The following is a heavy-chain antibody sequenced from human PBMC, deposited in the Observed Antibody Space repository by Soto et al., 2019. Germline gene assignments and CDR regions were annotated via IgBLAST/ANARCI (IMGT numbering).Heavy chain of an antibody. CDR1: GFTFNSYG. CDR3: AKDAEMDIVVVAVAEYFDS. J-gene: IGHJ4*02. Sequence: QVQLEESGGGVVQPGKSLRLSCAGSGFTFNSYGMHWVRQTPGKGLEWVAGISKDGSKKHYLASVEGRFTISRDNSKNTLSLQMDSLRSDDTALYSCAKDAEMDIVVVAVAEYFDSWGPGTLVIVSS. D-gene: IGHD2-21*02. CDR2: ISKDGSKK. V-gene: IGHV3-30*18.